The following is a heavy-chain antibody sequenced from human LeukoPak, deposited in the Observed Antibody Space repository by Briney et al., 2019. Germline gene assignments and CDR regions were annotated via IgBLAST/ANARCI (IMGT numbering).Heavy chain of an antibody. CDR1: GFTFSSYS. CDR2: ISSSSSYI. V-gene: IGHV3-21*01. D-gene: IGHD3-3*02. J-gene: IGHJ4*02. CDR3: ARDISSALPYYFDY. Sequence: PGGSLRLSCAASGFTFSSYSMNWVRQAPGKGLEWVSSISSSSSYIYYADSVKGRFTISRDNAKNSLYLQMNSLRAEDTAVYYCARDISSALPYYFDYWGQGTLVTVSS.